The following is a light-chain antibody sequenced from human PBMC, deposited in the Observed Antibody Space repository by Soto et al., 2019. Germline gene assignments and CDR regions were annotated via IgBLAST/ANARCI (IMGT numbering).Light chain of an antibody. Sequence: QSALTQPRSVSGAPGQTVTISCTGSSSNIGAGYDAHWYQHLPGTAPKLLIYGNINRPSGVPDRFSGSKSGTSASLAITGLQADDEADYYCQSYDSRLSGSVFGTGTKVTVL. CDR1: SSNIGAGYD. CDR2: GNI. J-gene: IGLJ1*01. V-gene: IGLV1-40*01. CDR3: QSYDSRLSGSV.